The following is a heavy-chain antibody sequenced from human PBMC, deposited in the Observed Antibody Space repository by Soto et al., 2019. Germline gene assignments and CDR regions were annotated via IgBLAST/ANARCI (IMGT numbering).Heavy chain of an antibody. Sequence: GASVKVSCKASGGTFSGYAISWVRQAPGQGLEWMGEIIPMFGTSNYAQKFQGRVTITADESTSTAYMELSSLRSEDTAVYYCARGGCSSTSCYKEYYFDLWGQGTLVTVSS. CDR2: IIPMFGTS. D-gene: IGHD2-2*02. CDR1: GGTFSGYA. V-gene: IGHV1-69*13. CDR3: ARGGCSSTSCYKEYYFDL. J-gene: IGHJ4*02.